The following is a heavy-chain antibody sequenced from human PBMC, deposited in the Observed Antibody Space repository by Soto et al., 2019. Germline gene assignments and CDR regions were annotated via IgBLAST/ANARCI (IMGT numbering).Heavy chain of an antibody. CDR1: GGSMSSGDYY. J-gene: IGHJ6*02. Sequence: SETLSLTCTVSGGSMSSGDYYWSWMRQGQGKCLEWIAYIYYSGSTYYNPSLKSRVTISVDTSKNQFSLKLSSVTAADTAVYYCARDRCSGGSCYFSYYYGMDVWGQGTTVTVSS. CDR2: IYYSGST. D-gene: IGHD2-15*01. V-gene: IGHV4-30-4*08. CDR3: ARDRCSGGSCYFSYYYGMDV.